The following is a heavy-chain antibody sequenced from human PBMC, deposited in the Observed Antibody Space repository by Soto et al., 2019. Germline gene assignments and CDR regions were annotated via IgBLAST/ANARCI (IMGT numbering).Heavy chain of an antibody. CDR2: IYHSGST. CDR1: GYSISSGYY. D-gene: IGHD6-13*01. V-gene: IGHV4-38-2*02. CDR3: ARAEGNEEGSSWYDAFDI. Sequence: SETLSLTCTVSGYSISSGYYWGWIRQPPGKGLEWIGSIYHSGSTYYNPSLKSRVTISVDTSKNQFSLKLSSVTAADTAVYYCARAEGNEEGSSWYDAFDIWGQGTMVTVSS. J-gene: IGHJ3*02.